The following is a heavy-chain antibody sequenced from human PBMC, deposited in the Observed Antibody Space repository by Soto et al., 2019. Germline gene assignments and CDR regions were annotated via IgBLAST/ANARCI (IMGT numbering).Heavy chain of an antibody. J-gene: IGHJ6*02. D-gene: IGHD4-4*01. CDR2: IIPIFGTA. CDR1: GGTFSSYA. Sequence: SVKVSCKASGGTFSSYAISWVRQAPGQGLEWMGGIIPIFGTANYAQKFQGRVTITADKSTSTAYMELSSLRSEDTAVYYCARGALTTVTTYYYGMDVWGQGTTGTVSS. CDR3: ARGALTTVTTYYYGMDV. V-gene: IGHV1-69*06.